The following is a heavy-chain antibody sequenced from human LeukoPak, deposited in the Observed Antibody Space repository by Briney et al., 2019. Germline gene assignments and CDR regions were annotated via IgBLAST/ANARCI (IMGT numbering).Heavy chain of an antibody. CDR3: ARDRITMVRGVPYYYYGMDV. CDR2: ISSSGSTI. CDR1: GLTLSSYE. Sequence: GGSLRLSCAASGLTLSSYEMNWVRQAPGKGLEWVTYISSSGSTIYYADSVKGRFTISRDNAKNSLYLQMNSLRAEDTAVYYCARDRITMVRGVPYYYYGMDVWGKGTTVTVSS. J-gene: IGHJ6*04. D-gene: IGHD3-10*01. V-gene: IGHV3-48*03.